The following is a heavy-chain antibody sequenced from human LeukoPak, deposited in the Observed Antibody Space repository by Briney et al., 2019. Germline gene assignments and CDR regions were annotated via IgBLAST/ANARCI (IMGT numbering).Heavy chain of an antibody. CDR1: AYTFTSYY. CDR3: ASDYGGNSGWFDP. V-gene: IGHV1-46*01. D-gene: IGHD4-23*01. Sequence: ASVKLSCTASAYTFTSYYMHWVRHAPGQGLEWMGIINPSGGSTSYAQKFQGRVTMTRDTSTSTVYMELSSLRSEDTAVYYCASDYGGNSGWFDPWGQGTLVTVSS. J-gene: IGHJ5*02. CDR2: INPSGGST.